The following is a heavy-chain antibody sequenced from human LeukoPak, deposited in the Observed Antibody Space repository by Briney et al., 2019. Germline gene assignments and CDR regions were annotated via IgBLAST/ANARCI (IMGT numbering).Heavy chain of an antibody. Sequence: GGSLRLSCAASGFTFISYAMSWVRQAPGKGLEWVSTISNSGGSTYYTDSVKGRFTISRDNSKNTLYLQMNSLRAEDTAVYYCAKFGYTAGTSRKYFDYWGQGTLVTVSS. CDR2: ISNSGGST. CDR1: GFTFISYA. J-gene: IGHJ4*02. D-gene: IGHD1-1*01. CDR3: AKFGYTAGTSRKYFDY. V-gene: IGHV3-23*01.